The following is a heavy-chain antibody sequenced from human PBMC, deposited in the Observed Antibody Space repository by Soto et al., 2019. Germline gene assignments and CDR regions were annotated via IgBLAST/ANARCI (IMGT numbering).Heavy chain of an antibody. J-gene: IGHJ4*02. CDR1: GFTFSTYS. D-gene: IGHD1-1*01. Sequence: GGSLRLSCAASGFTFSTYSLNWVRQAPGKGLEWVSYISSGSSIIYYADSVKGRFTISRDNAKNSLYLQMNSLRDEDTAVYYCATERYGFDYWGQGNLVTVSS. V-gene: IGHV3-48*02. CDR3: ATERYGFDY. CDR2: ISSGSSII.